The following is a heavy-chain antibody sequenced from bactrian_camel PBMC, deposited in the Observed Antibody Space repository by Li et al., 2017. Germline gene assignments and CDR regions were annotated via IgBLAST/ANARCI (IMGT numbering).Heavy chain of an antibody. V-gene: IGHV3S53*01. CDR3: VADSDLRCIVGFPHDRGGD. CDR2: IDRDGST. D-gene: IGHD1*01. CDR1: GGIGPEGTGSDSTNC. J-gene: IGHJ4*01. Sequence: HVQLVESGGGSVQAGGSLRLSCAYSGGIGPEGTGSDSTNCMAWYRQAPGKKREAVAGIDRDGSTHYGDFVKGRFTVYKDNEKNSLLLQMNDLKPEDTAEYYCVADSDLRCIVGFPHDRGGDWDQGTQVTVS.